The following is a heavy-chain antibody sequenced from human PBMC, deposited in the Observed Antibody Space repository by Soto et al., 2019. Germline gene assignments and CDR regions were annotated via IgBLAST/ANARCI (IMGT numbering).Heavy chain of an antibody. CDR1: GFTFSNAW. CDR3: TTDPAMYYDILTGYYFDAFDI. Sequence: PGGSLRLSCAASGFTFSNAWMSWVRQAPGKGLEWVGRIKSKTDGGTTDYAAPVKGRFTISRDDSKNTLYLQMNSLKTEDTAVYYCTTDPAMYYDILTGYYFDAFDIWGQGTMVTVSS. D-gene: IGHD3-9*01. V-gene: IGHV3-15*01. J-gene: IGHJ3*02. CDR2: IKSKTDGGTT.